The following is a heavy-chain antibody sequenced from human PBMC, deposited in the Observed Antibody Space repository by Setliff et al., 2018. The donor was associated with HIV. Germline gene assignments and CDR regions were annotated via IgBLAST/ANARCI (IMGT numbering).Heavy chain of an antibody. D-gene: IGHD5-12*01. Sequence: SETLSLTCTVSGGSISISSYYWGWIRQPPGKGLEWIGSIYYSGSTRYNPSLKSRVTISVDTSKNQFSLKLRSVTAADTAVYYCARTSVDASMPFDYYYYMDVWGKGTTVTVSS. V-gene: IGHV4-39*01. CDR3: ARTSVDASMPFDYYYYMDV. CDR2: IYYSGST. CDR1: GGSISISSYY. J-gene: IGHJ6*03.